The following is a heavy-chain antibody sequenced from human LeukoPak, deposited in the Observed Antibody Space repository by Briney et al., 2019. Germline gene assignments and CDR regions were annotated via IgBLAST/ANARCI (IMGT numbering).Heavy chain of an antibody. J-gene: IGHJ6*02. CDR1: GGTFSSYA. Sequence: LVASVEVSCKASGGTFSSYAISWVRQAPGQGLEWMGGIIPIFGTANYAQKFQGRVTITADESTSTAYMELSSLRSEDTAVYYCASEAPIRYCSGGSCSDYYGMDVWGQGTTVTVSS. D-gene: IGHD2-15*01. CDR2: IIPIFGTA. CDR3: ASEAPIRYCSGGSCSDYYGMDV. V-gene: IGHV1-69*01.